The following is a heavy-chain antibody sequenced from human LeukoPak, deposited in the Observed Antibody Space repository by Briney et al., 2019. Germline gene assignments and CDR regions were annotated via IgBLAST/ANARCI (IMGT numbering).Heavy chain of an antibody. D-gene: IGHD6-6*01. J-gene: IGHJ6*03. CDR2: IYTSGST. V-gene: IGHV4-61*02. Sequence: PSETLSLTCTVSGGSISSGSYYWSWIRQPAGKGLEWIGRIYTSGSTNYNPSLKSRVTISVDTSKNQFPLKLSSVTAADTAVYYCARDSSIAARYYYYYYMDVWGKGTTVTVSS. CDR1: GGSISSGSYY. CDR3: ARDSSIAARYYYYYYMDV.